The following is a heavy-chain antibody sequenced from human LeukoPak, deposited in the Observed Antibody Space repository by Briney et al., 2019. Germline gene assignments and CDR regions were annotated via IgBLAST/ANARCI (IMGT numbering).Heavy chain of an antibody. Sequence: ASVKVSCKASGYTFTSYGISWVRQAPGQGREWIGWISAYNGNTNYAQKLQGRVTMTTGTSTSTAYMELRSLRSDDTAVYYCARGRQLVPNNWFDPWGQGTLVTVSS. CDR1: GYTFTSYG. CDR3: ARGRQLVPNNWFDP. J-gene: IGHJ5*02. D-gene: IGHD6-6*01. CDR2: ISAYNGNT. V-gene: IGHV1-18*01.